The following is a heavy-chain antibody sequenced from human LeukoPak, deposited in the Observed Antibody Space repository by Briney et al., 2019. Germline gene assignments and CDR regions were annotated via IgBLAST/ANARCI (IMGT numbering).Heavy chain of an antibody. CDR1: GGSISSGGYY. V-gene: IGHV4-31*03. CDR2: IYYSGST. J-gene: IGHJ4*02. Sequence: SQTLSLTCTVSGGSISSGGYYWSWIRQHPGKGLEWIGYIYYSGSTYYNPSLKSRVTISVDTSENQFSLKLSSVTAADTAVYYCARGYYDSSGFDYWGQGTLVTVSS. CDR3: ARGYYDSSGFDY. D-gene: IGHD3-22*01.